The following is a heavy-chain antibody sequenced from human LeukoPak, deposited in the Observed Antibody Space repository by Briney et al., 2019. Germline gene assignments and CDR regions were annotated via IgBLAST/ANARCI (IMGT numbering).Heavy chain of an antibody. V-gene: IGHV3-21*01. CDR2: ISTSSSYI. CDR3: ARAGGSSGWDYWYFDL. CDR1: GFTFSSYS. J-gene: IGHJ2*01. Sequence: GGSLRLSCAASGFTFSSYSMNWVRQAPGKGLEWVSSISTSSSYIYYADPVKGRFTISRDNSKNSLYLQMNSLRAEDTAVYYCARAGGSSGWDYWYFDLWGRGTLVTVSS. D-gene: IGHD6-19*01.